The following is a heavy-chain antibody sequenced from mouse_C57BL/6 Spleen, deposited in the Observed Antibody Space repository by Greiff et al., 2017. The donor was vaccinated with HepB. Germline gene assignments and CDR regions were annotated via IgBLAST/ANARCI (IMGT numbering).Heavy chain of an antibody. J-gene: IGHJ4*01. CDR1: GYAFSSSW. CDR3: ARRTVVAKGYYAMDY. Sequence: QVQLQQSGPELVKPGASVKISCTASGYAFSSSWMNWVKQRPGKGLEWIGRIYPGDGDTNYNGKFKGKATLTADKSSSTAYMQLSSLTSEDSAVYFCARRTVVAKGYYAMDYWGQGTSVTVSS. CDR2: IYPGDGDT. D-gene: IGHD1-1*01. V-gene: IGHV1-82*01.